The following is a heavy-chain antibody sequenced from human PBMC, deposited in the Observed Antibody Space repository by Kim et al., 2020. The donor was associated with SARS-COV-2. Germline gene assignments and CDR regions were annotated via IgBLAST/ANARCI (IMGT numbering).Heavy chain of an antibody. CDR2: INYSGTT. V-gene: IGHV4-39*01. CDR3: ARLGTSLGNFFDY. J-gene: IGHJ4*02. D-gene: IGHD7-27*01. CDR1: GGPISSSGYF. Sequence: SETLSLTCIVSGGPISSSGYFWVRVRQPPGKGPVWIGSINYSGTTYYDLTLTSRSTISVDTSRKQFSLKLSSVTAADTAVYYCARLGTSLGNFFDYGGQRKPVTV.